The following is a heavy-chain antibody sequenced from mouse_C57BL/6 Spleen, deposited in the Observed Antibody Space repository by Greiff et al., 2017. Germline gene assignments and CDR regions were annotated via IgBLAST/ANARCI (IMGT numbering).Heavy chain of an antibody. D-gene: IGHD2-12*01. CDR2: IWSGGST. CDR1: GFSLTSYG. CDR3: ARMVRLYWYFDV. V-gene: IGHV2-2*01. Sequence: VQRVESGPGLVQPSQSLSITCTVSGFSLTSYGVHWVRQSPGKGLEWLGVIWSGGSTDYNAAFISRLNISKDNSKSQVFFKMNSLQADDTAIYYCARMVRLYWYFDVWGTGTTVTVSS. J-gene: IGHJ1*03.